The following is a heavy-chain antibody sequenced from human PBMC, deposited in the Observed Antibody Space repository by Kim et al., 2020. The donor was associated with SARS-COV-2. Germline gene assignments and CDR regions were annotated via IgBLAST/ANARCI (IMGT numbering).Heavy chain of an antibody. Sequence: GESLKISCKGSGYSFTSYWIGWVRQMPGKGLEWMGIIYPGDSDTRYSPSFQGQVTISADKSISTAYLQWSSLKASDTAMYYCARLFANTAGTSGGWFDPWGQGTLVTVSS. V-gene: IGHV5-51*01. D-gene: IGHD6-13*01. J-gene: IGHJ5*02. CDR3: ARLFANTAGTSGGWFDP. CDR2: IYPGDSDT. CDR1: GYSFTSYW.